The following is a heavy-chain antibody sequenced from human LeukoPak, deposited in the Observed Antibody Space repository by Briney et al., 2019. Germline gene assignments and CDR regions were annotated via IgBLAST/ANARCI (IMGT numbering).Heavy chain of an antibody. CDR1: GGSISSSSYY. CDR2: XYYSGST. J-gene: IGHJ2*01. CDR3: ARVLEGSSGQHWYFDL. D-gene: IGHD6-19*01. V-gene: IGHV4-39*07. Sequence: SETLSLTCTVSGGSISSSSYYWGWTRQPPXXXXXXXXXXYYSGSTYYNPSLKSRVTISVDTSKNQFSLKLSSVTAADTAVYYCARVLEGSSGQHWYFDLWGRGTLVTVSS.